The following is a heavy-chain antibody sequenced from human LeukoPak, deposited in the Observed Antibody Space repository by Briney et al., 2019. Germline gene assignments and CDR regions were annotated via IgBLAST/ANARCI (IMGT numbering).Heavy chain of an antibody. V-gene: IGHV1-69*05. J-gene: IGHJ5*01. CDR2: IIPIFGTA. CDR1: GGTFSSYA. CDR3: ARDERSRLMDNWFDP. Sequence: ASVKVSCKASGGTFSSYAISWVRQAPGQGLEWMGGIIPIFGTANYAQKFQGRVTITTDESTSTAYMELSSLRSEDTAVYYCARDERSRLMDNWFDPWGQGTTVTVSS. D-gene: IGHD1-1*01.